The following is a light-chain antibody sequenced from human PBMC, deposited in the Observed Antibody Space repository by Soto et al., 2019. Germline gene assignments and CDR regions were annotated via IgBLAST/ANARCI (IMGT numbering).Light chain of an antibody. CDR3: SSYSSSSTLVV. J-gene: IGLJ2*01. V-gene: IGLV2-14*01. CDR2: AVS. CDR1: SSDVGGFLY. Sequence: QSALTQPASVSGSPGQSITISCTGTSSDVGGFLYVSWFQQHPGKAPKLMIYAVSNRPSGISNRFSGSKSGNTASLTISGLQAKDEADYYCSSYSSSSTLVVFGGGTKVTVL.